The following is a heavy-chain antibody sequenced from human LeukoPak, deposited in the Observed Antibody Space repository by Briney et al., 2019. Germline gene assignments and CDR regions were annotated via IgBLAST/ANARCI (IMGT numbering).Heavy chain of an antibody. J-gene: IGHJ4*02. Sequence: ASVKVSCKASGYTFTSYYMHWVRQAPGQGLEWMGIINPSGGSTSYAQKFQGRVTMTRDTSTSTVYMELSSLRSEDTAVYYCARMGLYDYVWGSFDYWGQGTLVTVSS. V-gene: IGHV1-46*01. CDR2: INPSGGST. D-gene: IGHD3-16*01. CDR1: GYTFTSYY. CDR3: ARMGLYDYVWGSFDY.